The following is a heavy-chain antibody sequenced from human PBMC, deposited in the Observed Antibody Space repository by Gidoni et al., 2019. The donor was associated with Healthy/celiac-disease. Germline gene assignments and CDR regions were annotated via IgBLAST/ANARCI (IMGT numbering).Heavy chain of an antibody. CDR1: GFPFSTYE. Sequence: VQLVESGGGLVQPGGSLRLSCAASGFPFSTYEMNWVRQAPGKGLEWVAYISSSGSTIYYADSVKGRFTISRDNAKNSLYLQMNSLRAEDTAVYYCARDLSLYYGGNSAYFDYWGQGTLVTVSS. CDR3: ARDLSLYYGGNSAYFDY. V-gene: IGHV3-48*03. J-gene: IGHJ4*02. D-gene: IGHD4-17*01. CDR2: ISSSGSTI.